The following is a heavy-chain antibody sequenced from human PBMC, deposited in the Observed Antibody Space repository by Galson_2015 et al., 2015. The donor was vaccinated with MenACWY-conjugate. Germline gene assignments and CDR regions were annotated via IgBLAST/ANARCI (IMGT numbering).Heavy chain of an antibody. D-gene: IGHD6-6*01. CDR2: IYSGGST. V-gene: IGHV3-53*01. CDR1: GFTVRANY. J-gene: IGHJ4*02. Sequence: SLRLSCAASGFTVRANYMSWVRQAPGKGLEWVSFIYSGGSTYDADSVKGRFTISKDNSKNTLYLQMNSLRAEDTAVYYCARLGDTTGRPLKREYYFDSWGQGTLVTVSS. CDR3: ARLGDTTGRPLKREYYFDS.